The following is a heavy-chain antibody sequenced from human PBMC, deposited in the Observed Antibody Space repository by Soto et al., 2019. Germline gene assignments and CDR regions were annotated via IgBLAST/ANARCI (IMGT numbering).Heavy chain of an antibody. CDR2: IFTSGST. J-gene: IGHJ5*02. V-gene: IGHV4-4*07. CDR3: ARGSVNWFDP. Sequence: QVQLQESGPGLVKPSETLSLTCTVSGGSISSYFWNWIRQPAGTGLEWIGRIFTSGSTNYNHSLKSHVTLSGDTYKNQFSPKMTSVTAADTAVYYCARGSVNWFDPWGQGTLVTVSS. CDR1: GGSISSYF.